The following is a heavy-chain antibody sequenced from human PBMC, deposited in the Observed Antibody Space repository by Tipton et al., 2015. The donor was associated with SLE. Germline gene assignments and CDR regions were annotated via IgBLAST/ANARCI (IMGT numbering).Heavy chain of an antibody. CDR2: ISSSGSTI. D-gene: IGHD4-11*01. Sequence: SLRLSCAASGFTFSSYEMNWVRQAPGKGLEWVSYISSSGSTIYYADSVKGRFTISRDNAKNSLYLQMNSLRAEDTAVYYCARGPAMTTDYYYMDARGKGTTVTVSS. J-gene: IGHJ6*03. CDR1: GFTFSSYE. V-gene: IGHV3-48*03. CDR3: ARGPAMTTDYYYMDA.